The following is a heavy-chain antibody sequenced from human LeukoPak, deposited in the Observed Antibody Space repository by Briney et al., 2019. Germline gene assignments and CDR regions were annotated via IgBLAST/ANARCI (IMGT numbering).Heavy chain of an antibody. V-gene: IGHV4-30-4*01. Sequence: SSETLSLTCTVSGGSISSGDYYWSWIRQPPGKGLEWIGYIYYSGSTYYNPSLKSRVTISVDTSKNQFSLKLSSVTAADTAVCYCAREGDEGIVDDWGQGTLVTVSS. CDR3: AREGDEGIVDD. D-gene: IGHD3-16*01. J-gene: IGHJ4*02. CDR1: GGSISSGDYY. CDR2: IYYSGST.